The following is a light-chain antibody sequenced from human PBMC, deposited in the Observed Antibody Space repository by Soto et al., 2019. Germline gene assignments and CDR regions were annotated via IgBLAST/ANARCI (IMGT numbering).Light chain of an antibody. V-gene: IGKV3-11*01. CDR1: QSVFRDY. CDR2: GAA. Sequence: ENVLTQSPDTLSLYPEERATGSRSASQSVFRDYLAWYQQKPGQAPRLRLYGAANRATDIPARFSGSESGTDFTLTISSLEPEDFAVYYFQPRSNWPPTFGQGTKVDNK. J-gene: IGKJ1*01. CDR3: QPRSNWPPT.